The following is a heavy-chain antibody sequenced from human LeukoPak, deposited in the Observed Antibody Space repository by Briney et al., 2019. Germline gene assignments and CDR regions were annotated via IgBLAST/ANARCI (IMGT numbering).Heavy chain of an antibody. V-gene: IGHV3-21*01. CDR1: GFTFSSYS. CDR2: ISSSSSYI. J-gene: IGHJ4*02. CDR3: ARDRAVAGIFDY. D-gene: IGHD6-19*01. Sequence: TGGSLRLSCAASGFTFSSYSMNWVRQAPGKGLEWVSSISSSSSYIYYADSVKGRFTISRDNAKNSLYLQMNSLRAEDTAVYYCARDRAVAGIFDYWGQGTLVTVSS.